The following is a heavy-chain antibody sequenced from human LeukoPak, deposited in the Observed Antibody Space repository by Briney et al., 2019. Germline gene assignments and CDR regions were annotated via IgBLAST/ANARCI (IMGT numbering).Heavy chain of an antibody. D-gene: IGHD6-19*01. Sequence: GGSLRLSCAASGFTFSSYAMSWVRQAPGKGLEWVSAISGSGGSTYYADSVKGRSTISRDNSKNTLYLQMNSLRAEDTAVYYCAKAHSSGWYRGAFDIWGQGTMVTVSS. V-gene: IGHV3-23*01. CDR3: AKAHSSGWYRGAFDI. J-gene: IGHJ3*02. CDR2: ISGSGGST. CDR1: GFTFSSYA.